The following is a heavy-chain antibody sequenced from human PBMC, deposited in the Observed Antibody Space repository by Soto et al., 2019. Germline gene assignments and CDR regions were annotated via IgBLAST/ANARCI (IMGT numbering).Heavy chain of an antibody. J-gene: IGHJ4*02. CDR3: ARVSSPFVAAAGTYFDY. V-gene: IGHV4-34*01. D-gene: IGHD6-13*01. CDR2: INHSGST. Sequence: SETLSLTCAFYGWSFSGYYWSLIRQPPGKGLEWIGEINHSGSTNYNPSLKSRVTISVDTSKNQFSLKLSSVTAADTAVYYCARVSSPFVAAAGTYFDYWGQGTLVTVSS. CDR1: GWSFSGYY.